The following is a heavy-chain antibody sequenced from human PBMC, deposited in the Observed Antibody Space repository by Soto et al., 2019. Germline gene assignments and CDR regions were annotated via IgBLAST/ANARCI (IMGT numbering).Heavy chain of an antibody. D-gene: IGHD5-12*01. CDR1: GFTFDDYA. CDR2: INWNSVTF. Sequence: GGSLRLSCAASGFTFDDYAMHWVRQAPEKGLERVSGINWNSVTFDYAASVKGRFTISRDNAKNSLYLQLDRQRGADTTFYFCARDHDEDFGYDLDYFDYWGQGT. CDR3: ARDHDEDFGYDLDYFDY. J-gene: IGHJ4*02. V-gene: IGHV3-9*01.